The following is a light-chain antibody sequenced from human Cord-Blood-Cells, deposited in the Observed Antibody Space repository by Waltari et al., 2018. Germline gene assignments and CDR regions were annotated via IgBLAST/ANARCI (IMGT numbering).Light chain of an antibody. V-gene: IGKV3-20*01. CDR1: QSVSSSY. J-gene: IGKJ2*01. Sequence: EIELTQSPGTLSLSPGEGATLSCRASQSVSSSYLAWYQQKPGQAPRLLIYGASSRATGIPDRFSGSGSGTDFTLTISRLEPEDFAVYYCQQYGSSPYTFGQGTKLAIK. CDR2: GAS. CDR3: QQYGSSPYT.